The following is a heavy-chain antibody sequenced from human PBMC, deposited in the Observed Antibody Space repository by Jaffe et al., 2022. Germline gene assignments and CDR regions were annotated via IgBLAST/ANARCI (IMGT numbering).Heavy chain of an antibody. J-gene: IGHJ6*03. CDR2: IIPIFGTA. CDR1: GGTFSSYA. Sequence: QVQLVQSGAEVKKPGSSVKVSCKASGGTFSSYAISWVRQAPGQGLEWMGGIIPIFGTANYAQKFQGRVTITTDESTSTAYMELSSLRSEDTAVYYCARGRLYGSGSYYRMDYYYYMDVWGKGTTVTVSS. V-gene: IGHV1-69*05. CDR3: ARGRLYGSGSYYRMDYYYYMDV. D-gene: IGHD3-10*01.